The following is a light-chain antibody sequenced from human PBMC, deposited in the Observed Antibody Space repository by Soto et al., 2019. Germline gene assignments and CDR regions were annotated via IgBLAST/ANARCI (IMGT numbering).Light chain of an antibody. CDR2: RAS. CDR3: QQYNNWPPYT. J-gene: IGKJ2*01. Sequence: ETVMTQSPATLSVSPGERATLSCRASQSVSTNLAWYQQKPGQTPRLLLYRASTRATGIPDRFSGSGFGTEFTLTISSLQSEDFAVYFCQQYNNWPPYTFGQGTKLQIK. CDR1: QSVSTN. V-gene: IGKV3-15*01.